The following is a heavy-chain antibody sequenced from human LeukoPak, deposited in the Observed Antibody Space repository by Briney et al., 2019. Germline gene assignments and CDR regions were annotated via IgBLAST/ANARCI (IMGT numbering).Heavy chain of an antibody. J-gene: IGHJ4*02. Sequence: GASVKVSCKASGLTFSSSAVQWVRQARGQRLEWIGWIVVGSGKTNYAQKFQERVTITRDMSTSTAYMELSSLRSEDTAVYYCAAAYFYDRSGYHFDYWGQGTLVTASS. V-gene: IGHV1-58*01. CDR3: AAAYFYDRSGYHFDY. CDR1: GLTFSSSA. CDR2: IVVGSGKT. D-gene: IGHD3-22*01.